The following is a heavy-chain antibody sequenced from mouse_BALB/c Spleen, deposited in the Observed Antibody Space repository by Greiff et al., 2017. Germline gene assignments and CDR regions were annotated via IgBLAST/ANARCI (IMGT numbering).Heavy chain of an antibody. V-gene: IGHV2-6-2*01. D-gene: IGHD1-1*01. J-gene: IGHJ4*01. CDR3: ARPYYGSSYAMDY. Sequence: VQRVESGPDLVAPSQSLSITCTVSGFSLTSYGVHWVRQPPGKGLEWLVVIWSDGSTTYNSALKSRLSISKDNSKSQVFLKMNSLQTDDTAMYYCARPYYGSSYAMDYWGQGTSVTVSS. CDR1: GFSLTSYG. CDR2: IWSDGST.